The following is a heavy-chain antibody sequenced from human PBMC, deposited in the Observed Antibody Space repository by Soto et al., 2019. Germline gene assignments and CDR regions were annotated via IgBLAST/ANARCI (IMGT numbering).Heavy chain of an antibody. V-gene: IGHV4-28*01. Sequence: SETLSLTCAIPGYSIRTSNWWVWIRQPPGKRLEWIEYIYYTGTTYYNLSLKSRVSMSIYTATDQFSLNLGSVTAADTAVYYCASISRLKTGHLDYGGQGILVTVS. D-gene: IGHD3-9*01. CDR2: IYYTGTT. CDR1: GYSIRTSNW. J-gene: IGHJ4*02. CDR3: ASISRLKTGHLDY.